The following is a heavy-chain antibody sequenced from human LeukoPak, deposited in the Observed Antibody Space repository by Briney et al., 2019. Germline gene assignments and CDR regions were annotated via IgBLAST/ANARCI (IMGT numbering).Heavy chain of an antibody. CDR2: ISAYNGNT. Sequence: GASVKVSCKASGYTFTSYGISWVRQAPGQGLEWMGWISAYNGNTNYAQKLQGRVTMTRDMSTSTVYMELSSLRSEDTAVYYCARGTVTTLQVYYYYYMDVWGKGTTVTVSS. V-gene: IGHV1-18*01. J-gene: IGHJ6*03. CDR1: GYTFTSYG. D-gene: IGHD4-17*01. CDR3: ARGTVTTLQVYYYYYMDV.